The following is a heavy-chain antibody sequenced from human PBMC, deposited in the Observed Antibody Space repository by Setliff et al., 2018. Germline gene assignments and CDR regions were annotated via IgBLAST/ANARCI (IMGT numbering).Heavy chain of an antibody. D-gene: IGHD6-13*01. CDR2: LHTSGST. CDR1: GGSINSGTYY. J-gene: IGHJ6*02. V-gene: IGHV4-61*02. CDR3: ARVNPWYSSTIYYYEIDV. Sequence: PSETLSLTCAVSGGSINSGTYYWSWIRQPAGKGLEWVGRLHTSGSTTYNPSLQSRVTISVDTSKNQFSLKLSSVTAADTAVYYCARVNPWYSSTIYYYEIDVWGQGTTVTVSS.